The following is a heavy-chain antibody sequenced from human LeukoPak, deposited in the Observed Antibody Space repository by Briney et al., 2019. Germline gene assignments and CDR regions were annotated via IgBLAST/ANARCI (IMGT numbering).Heavy chain of an antibody. CDR2: ISAYNGNT. CDR3: ARGAPARYSSRETRNDAFDI. CDR1: GYTLTELS. D-gene: IGHD6-13*01. V-gene: IGHV1-18*01. Sequence: ASVKVSCKVSGYTLTELSMHWVRQAPGKGLEWMGWISAYNGNTNYAQKLQGRVTMTTDTSTSTAYMELRSLRSDDTAVYYCARGAPARYSSRETRNDAFDIWGQGTMVTVSS. J-gene: IGHJ3*02.